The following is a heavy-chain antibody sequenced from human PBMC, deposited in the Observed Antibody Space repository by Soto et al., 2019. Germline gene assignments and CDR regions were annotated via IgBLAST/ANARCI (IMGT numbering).Heavy chain of an antibody. J-gene: IGHJ3*02. CDR3: ARGHEYGGNSDAFDI. CDR1: GGTFSTSS. V-gene: IGHV1-69*14. Sequence: QVHLVQSGAEVKKHGFSVKVSCKASGGTFSTSSINWLRQAPGQRPEWMGNILPVFGTADYAQKIRDSVTITADKSTNTAYMEVRSLFSEDAAVYYCARGHEYGGNSDAFDIWGQVTVVTVSS. D-gene: IGHD4-17*01. CDR2: ILPVFGTA.